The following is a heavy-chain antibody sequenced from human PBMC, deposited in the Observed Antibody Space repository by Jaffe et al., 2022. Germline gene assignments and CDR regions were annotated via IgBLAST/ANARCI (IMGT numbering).Heavy chain of an antibody. D-gene: IGHD6-19*01. V-gene: IGHV3-30*02. J-gene: IGHJ5*02. CDR1: GFTFSSYG. CDR3: AKGGSGWYYNWFDP. Sequence: QVQLVESGGGVVQPGGSLRLSCAASGFTFSSYGMHWVRQAPGKGLEWVAFIRYDGSNKYYADSVKGRFTISRDNSKNTLYLQMNSLRAEDTAVYYCAKGGSGWYYNWFDPWGQGTLVTVSS. CDR2: IRYDGSNK.